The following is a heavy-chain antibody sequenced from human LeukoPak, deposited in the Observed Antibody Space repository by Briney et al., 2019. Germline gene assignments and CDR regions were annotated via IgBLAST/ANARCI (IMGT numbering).Heavy chain of an antibody. J-gene: IGHJ4*02. Sequence: GGSLRLSCTASGFTFSGAAMHWVRQASGKGLEWVGRIRSKANSYATAYAASLKGRFTISRDDSKSTAYLQMNSLKTEDTAVDYWTSQPHMKDSRSPRSDFWGRGTLVTVSS. D-gene: IGHD6-6*01. CDR2: IRSKANSYAT. CDR1: GFTFSGAA. V-gene: IGHV3-73*01. CDR3: TSQPHMKDSRSPRSDF.